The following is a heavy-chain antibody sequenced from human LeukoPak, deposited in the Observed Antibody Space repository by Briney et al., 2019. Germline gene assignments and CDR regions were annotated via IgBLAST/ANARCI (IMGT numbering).Heavy chain of an antibody. V-gene: IGHV3-15*01. CDR2: IKRKPDGGTT. J-gene: IGHJ4*02. CDR3: TTDWYSSSWDDFDY. Sequence: GGSLRLSCAVPGFTFSNAWMSWVRQAPGKGLEWVGRIKRKPDGGTTDYAAPVKGRFTISRDDSKNTLYLQMNSLKIEDTAVYYCTTDWYSSSWDDFDYWGQGTLVTVSS. CDR1: GFTFSNAW. D-gene: IGHD6-13*01.